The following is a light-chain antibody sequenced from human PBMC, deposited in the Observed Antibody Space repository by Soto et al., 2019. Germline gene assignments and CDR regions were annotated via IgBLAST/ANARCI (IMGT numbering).Light chain of an antibody. J-gene: IGKJ2*01. Sequence: EIVMTQSPATLSVSPGERATLSCRASQSVSSNLAWYQQKPGQAPRLLIYGASTRATGIPARFSCSGSGTEFTLAISSLESEDFAVYSCQQYNNWPPFTFGLGTKLEIK. V-gene: IGKV3-15*01. CDR2: GAS. CDR3: QQYNNWPPFT. CDR1: QSVSSN.